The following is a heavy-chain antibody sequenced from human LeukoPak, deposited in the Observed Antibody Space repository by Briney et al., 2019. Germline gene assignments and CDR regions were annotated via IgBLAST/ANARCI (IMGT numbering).Heavy chain of an antibody. CDR1: GYTFTSYD. CDR2: INPNSGGT. J-gene: IGHJ5*02. V-gene: IGHV1-2*02. D-gene: IGHD3-10*01. CDR3: ARESGES. Sequence: ASVKVSCKASGYTFTSYDINWVRQATGQGLEWMGWINPNSGGTNYAQKFQGRVTMTRDTSISTAYMELSRLRSDDTAVYYCARESGESWGQGTLVTVSS.